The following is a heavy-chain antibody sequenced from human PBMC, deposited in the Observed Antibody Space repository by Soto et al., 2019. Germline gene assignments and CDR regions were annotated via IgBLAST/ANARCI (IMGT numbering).Heavy chain of an antibody. Sequence: PGGALRLSCTASGFTFGDYAMSWVRQAPGKGLEWVGFIRSKAYGGTTEYAASVKGRFTISRDDSKSIAYLQMNSLKTEDTAVYYCTRSRTFLYGMDVWGQGTTVTVSS. CDR2: IRSKAYGGTT. CDR3: TRSRTFLYGMDV. D-gene: IGHD3-16*01. CDR1: GFTFGDYA. V-gene: IGHV3-49*04. J-gene: IGHJ6*02.